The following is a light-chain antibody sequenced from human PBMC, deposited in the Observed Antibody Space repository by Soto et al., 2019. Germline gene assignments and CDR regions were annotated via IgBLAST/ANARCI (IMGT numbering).Light chain of an antibody. J-gene: IGLJ2*01. CDR2: DVN. V-gene: IGLV2-14*01. CDR1: SSDVGRYNY. Sequence: QSALTQPASVSGSPGQSITISCTGTSSDVGRYNYVSWYQQHPGKAPKLMIYDVNNRPSGVSNRFSGSKSGNTASLTIPGLQAEAEADYYCSSYTSSSTRVVFGGGTKLTVL. CDR3: SSYTSSSTRVV.